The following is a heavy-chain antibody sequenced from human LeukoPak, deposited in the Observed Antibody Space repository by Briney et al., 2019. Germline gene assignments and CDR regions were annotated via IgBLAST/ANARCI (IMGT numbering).Heavy chain of an antibody. D-gene: IGHD5-18*01. CDR3: ARDDSYGYTFDI. CDR1: GYTFASYD. CDR2: MNPNSGNT. Sequence: ASVKVSCKASGYTFASYDINWVRQATGQGLEWMGWMNPNSGNTGYAQKFQGRVTITRNTSISTAYMELSSLRSEDTAVYYCARDDSYGYTFDIWGQGTMVTVSS. V-gene: IGHV1-8*03. J-gene: IGHJ3*02.